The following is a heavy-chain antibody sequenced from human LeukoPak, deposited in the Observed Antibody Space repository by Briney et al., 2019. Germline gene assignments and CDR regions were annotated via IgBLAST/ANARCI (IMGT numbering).Heavy chain of an antibody. D-gene: IGHD3-10*01. CDR2: IYPGDSDT. J-gene: IGHJ4*02. V-gene: IGHV5-51*01. Sequence: GESLKISCKGSGYSFTSYWIGWVRQMPGKGLEWMGIIYPGDSDTRYSPSFQGQVTISADKSISTAYLQWSSLKASDTAMYHCARMVRGVVSAQLYFDYWGQGTLVTVSS. CDR1: GYSFTSYW. CDR3: ARMVRGVVSAQLYFDY.